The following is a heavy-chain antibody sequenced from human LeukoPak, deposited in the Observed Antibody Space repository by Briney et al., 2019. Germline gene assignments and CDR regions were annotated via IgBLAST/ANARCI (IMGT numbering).Heavy chain of an antibody. CDR1: GGSISSSSSY. J-gene: IGHJ2*01. Sequence: SQTLSLTCTVSGGSISSSSSYWGWIRQPPGKGLEWIGGIYYSGSTYYNPSLKSRVTISVDTSKNQFSLKLSTVTAADTAVYYCARLTPSVSSSWYWYFGLWGRGTLVTVSS. CDR2: IYYSGST. CDR3: ARLTPSVSSSWYWYFGL. D-gene: IGHD6-13*01. V-gene: IGHV4-39*01.